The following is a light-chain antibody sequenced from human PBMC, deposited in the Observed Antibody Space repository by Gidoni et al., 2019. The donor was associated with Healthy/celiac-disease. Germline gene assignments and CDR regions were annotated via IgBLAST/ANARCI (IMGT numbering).Light chain of an antibody. V-gene: IGLV1-44*01. CDR2: SNN. CDR1: SSNIGSNT. J-gene: IGLJ3*02. Sequence: QSVLTQPPSASGTPGQMVTISCSGSSSNIGSNTVNWYQQLPGTAPKLLIYSNNQRPSGVPDRFSGSKSGTAASLAISGIQSEDEADYYCAAWDDSLNGRVFGGGTKLTVL. CDR3: AAWDDSLNGRV.